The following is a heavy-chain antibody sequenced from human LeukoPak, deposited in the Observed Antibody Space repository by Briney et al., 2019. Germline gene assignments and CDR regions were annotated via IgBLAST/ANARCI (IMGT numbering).Heavy chain of an antibody. CDR2: IIPIFGTA. CDR3: ARKRGSWYADY. J-gene: IGHJ4*02. D-gene: IGHD6-13*01. Sequence: VASVKVSCKASGGTFSSYAISWVPQAPGQGLEWMGGIIPIFGTANYAQKLQGRVTMTTDTSTSTAYMELRSLRSDDTAVYYCARKRGSWYADYWGQGTLVTVSS. V-gene: IGHV1-69*05. CDR1: GGTFSSYA.